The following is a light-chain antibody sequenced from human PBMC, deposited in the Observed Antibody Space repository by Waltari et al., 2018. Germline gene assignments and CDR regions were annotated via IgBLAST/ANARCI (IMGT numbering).Light chain of an antibody. CDR1: QGINNW. Sequence: DIQLNQSPSSVSASVGDSLTITCRASQGINNWLGWYQQKPGNAPNLLIYSASSLQSGVPSRFSGSGSGTHFTLTISSLQPEDFATYYCQHTHSVPHSFGQGTKVQMK. CDR2: SAS. CDR3: QHTHSVPHS. J-gene: IGKJ2*03. V-gene: IGKV1-12*01.